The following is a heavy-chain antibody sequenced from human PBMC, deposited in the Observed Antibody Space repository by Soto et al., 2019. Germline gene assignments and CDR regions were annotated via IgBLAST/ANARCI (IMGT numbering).Heavy chain of an antibody. CDR1: GGSFSGYY. D-gene: IGHD3-10*01. CDR2: INHSGST. Sequence: NPSETLSLTCAVYGGSFSGYYWSWIRQPPGKGLEWIGEINHSGSTNYNPSLKSRVTISVDTSKNQFSLKLNSMTAADTAVYYCARHNYGSGSTYFDYWGRGTLVTVSS. CDR3: ARHNYGSGSTYFDY. V-gene: IGHV4-34*01. J-gene: IGHJ4*02.